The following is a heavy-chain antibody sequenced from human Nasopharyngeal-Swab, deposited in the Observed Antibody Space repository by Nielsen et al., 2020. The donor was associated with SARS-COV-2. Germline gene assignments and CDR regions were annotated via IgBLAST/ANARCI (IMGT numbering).Heavy chain of an antibody. D-gene: IGHD3-10*01. CDR1: GGSFSGYY. CDR2: INHSGSA. CDR3: ARAPDYGSGSYYFLSQYYYYGIDV. Sequence: GSLRLSCAVYGGSFSGYYWSWIRQPPGKGLEWIGEINHSGSANYNPSLKSRVTISIDTPKNQFSLKLRSVTAADTAVYYCARAPDYGSGSYYFLSQYYYYGIDVWGQGTTVTVSS. V-gene: IGHV4-34*01. J-gene: IGHJ6*02.